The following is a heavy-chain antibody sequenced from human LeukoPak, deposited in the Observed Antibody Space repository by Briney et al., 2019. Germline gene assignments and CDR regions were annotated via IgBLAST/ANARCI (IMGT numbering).Heavy chain of an antibody. V-gene: IGHV3-30*04. J-gene: IGHJ6*02. CDR3: AREVAVAAAGLKNYYYYYGMDV. Sequence: GALRLSCAASGFTFSSYAMHWVRQAPGKGPEWVAVISYDGSNKYYADSVKGRFTISRDNSKNTLYLQMNSLRAEDTAVYYCAREVAVAAAGLKNYYYYYGMDVWGQGTTVTVSS. CDR2: ISYDGSNK. D-gene: IGHD6-13*01. CDR1: GFTFSSYA.